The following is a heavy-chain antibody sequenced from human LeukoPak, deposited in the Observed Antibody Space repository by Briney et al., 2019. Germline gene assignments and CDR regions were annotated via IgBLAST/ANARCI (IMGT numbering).Heavy chain of an antibody. CDR1: GYSFTSYW. CDR2: IYPCDSDT. Sequence: GESLKISCKGSGYSFTSYWIGWVRQMPGKGLEWMGIIYPCDSDTRYSPSFQGQVTISADKSISTAYLQWNSLKASDTAMYYCAVGYCSSTSCYGDNWFDPWGQGTLVTVSS. V-gene: IGHV5-51*01. D-gene: IGHD2-2*01. CDR3: AVGYCSSTSCYGDNWFDP. J-gene: IGHJ5*02.